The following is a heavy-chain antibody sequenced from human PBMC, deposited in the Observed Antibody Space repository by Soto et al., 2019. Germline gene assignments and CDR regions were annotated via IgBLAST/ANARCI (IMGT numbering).Heavy chain of an antibody. V-gene: IGHV3-74*01. J-gene: IGHJ3*02. D-gene: IGHD3-16*02. CDR2: INSDGSST. CDR3: ARGRDYIWGSYRPLPAFDI. Sequence: GGSLRLSCAASGFTFSSYWMHWVRQAPGKGLVWVSRINSDGSSTSYADSVKGRFTISRDNAKNTLYLQMNSLRAEDTAVYYCARGRDYIWGSYRPLPAFDIWGQGTMVTVSS. CDR1: GFTFSSYW.